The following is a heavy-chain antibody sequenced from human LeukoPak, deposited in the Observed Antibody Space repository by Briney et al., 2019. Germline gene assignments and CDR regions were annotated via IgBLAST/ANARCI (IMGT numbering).Heavy chain of an antibody. CDR3: AKDRSGSDRSQIDI. D-gene: IGHD1-26*01. J-gene: IGHJ3*02. CDR2: ISVNGDTT. Sequence: GRSLRLSCAVSGFTLRSYAMSCVRQAPGKGLEWVLVISVNGDTTFYTESVKGRFTISRDNSKNTLYLQMNSLRAEDTAVYYCAKDRSGSDRSQIDIWGQGTMVTVSS. CDR1: GFTLRSYA. V-gene: IGHV3-23*01.